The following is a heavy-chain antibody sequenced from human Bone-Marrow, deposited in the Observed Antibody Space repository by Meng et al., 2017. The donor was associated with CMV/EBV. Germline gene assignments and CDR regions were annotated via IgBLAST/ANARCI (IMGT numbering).Heavy chain of an antibody. Sequence: GESLKISCAASGFTFSSYGMHWVRQAPGKGLEWVAVIWYDGSNKYYADSVKGRFTISRDNSKNTLYLQMNSLRAEDTAVYYCAKDLGDIVVVVALDYWGQGTLVTVS. V-gene: IGHV3-33*06. CDR3: AKDLGDIVVVVALDY. D-gene: IGHD2-15*01. CDR1: GFTFSSYG. CDR2: IWYDGSNK. J-gene: IGHJ4*02.